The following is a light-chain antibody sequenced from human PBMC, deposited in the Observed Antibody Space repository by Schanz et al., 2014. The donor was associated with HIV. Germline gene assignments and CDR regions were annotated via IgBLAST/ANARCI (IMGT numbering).Light chain of an antibody. Sequence: EIVLTQSPGTLSLSPGERATLSCRASQSVSSDLAWYRLKPGQAPRLLIYGASSRATGIPGRFSGSGSGTEFTLTISRLEPEDFAVYYCQQYGTSLTFGGGTKVENK. CDR1: QSVSSD. CDR2: GAS. V-gene: IGKV3-20*01. J-gene: IGKJ4*01. CDR3: QQYGTSLT.